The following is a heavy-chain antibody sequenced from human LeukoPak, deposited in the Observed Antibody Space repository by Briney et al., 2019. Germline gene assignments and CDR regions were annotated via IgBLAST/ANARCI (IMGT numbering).Heavy chain of an antibody. D-gene: IGHD3-10*01. CDR3: ARTGRHYYNSGRDLTPWPADMDV. J-gene: IGHJ6*02. CDR1: GGSPSSHY. CDR2: IYYNGNA. V-gene: IGHV4-59*11. Sequence: PSETLSLTCTVSGGSPSSHYWSWIRQPPGKGLEWIGYIYYNGNADYNPSLKSRVTISVDTTKSQFSLKLNSVTAADTAVYFCARTGRHYYNSGRDLTPWPADMDVWGQGTTVTVSS.